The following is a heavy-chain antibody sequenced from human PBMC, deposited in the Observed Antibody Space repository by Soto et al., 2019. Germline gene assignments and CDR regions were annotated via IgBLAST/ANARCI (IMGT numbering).Heavy chain of an antibody. J-gene: IGHJ5*02. V-gene: IGHV1-69*02. CDR2: IIPILDVT. D-gene: IGHD4-17*01. CDR1: GGTFSTDT. CDR3: ARGSDYGDHYEAYFAP. Sequence: QVQLLQSGGELRKPGSSVKVSCKASGGTFSTDTVSWVRQAPGQGFEWMGRIIPILDVTNYAQDFQGRLTNTADESTITAYMELSGLRSEDTAMYYCARGSDYGDHYEAYFAPWGQGTLVTVSS.